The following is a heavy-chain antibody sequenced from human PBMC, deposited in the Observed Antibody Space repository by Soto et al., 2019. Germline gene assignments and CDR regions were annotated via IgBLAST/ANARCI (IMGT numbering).Heavy chain of an antibody. V-gene: IGHV3-66*01. D-gene: IGHD1-7*01. CDR1: GFAVSSNY. Sequence: EVQLVESGGXXXXXXXXXXLSCAASGFAVSSNYMTWVRQAPGKGLEWVSVIHSGGDTHYADSVRGRFTISRDNSKNTRYLQMNSLRAEDTAVYYCARSRTGTTYGGMDVWGQGTTVTVSS. J-gene: IGHJ6*02. CDR2: IHSGGDT. CDR3: ARSRTGTTYGGMDV.